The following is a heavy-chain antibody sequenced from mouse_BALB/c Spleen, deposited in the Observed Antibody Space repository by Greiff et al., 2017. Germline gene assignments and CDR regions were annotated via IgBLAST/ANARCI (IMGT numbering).Heavy chain of an antibody. CDR2: IYPGNSDT. D-gene: IGHD2-2*01. CDR1: GYTFTSYW. Sequence: VQLQQSGTVLARPGASVKMSCKASGYTFTSYWMHWVKQRPGQGLEWIGAIYPGNSDTSYNQKFKGKAKLTAVTSTSPAYMELSSLTNEDSAVYYCTRNYYGYDSFAYWGQGTLVTVSA. J-gene: IGHJ3*01. V-gene: IGHV1-5*01. CDR3: TRNYYGYDSFAY.